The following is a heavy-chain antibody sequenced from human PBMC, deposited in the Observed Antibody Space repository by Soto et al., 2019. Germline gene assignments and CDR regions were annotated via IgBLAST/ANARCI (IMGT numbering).Heavy chain of an antibody. CDR1: GFILSNSG. Sequence: PGGSLRLSCVGSGFILSNSGMHWVRQTPGKGLEWVAFMSYDGSDTFYADSVKGRFTISRDNSKNTLFLHMSNLKAEDTAMYYCTIVRVADSALDHWGQGTLVTVSS. J-gene: IGHJ4*02. CDR2: MSYDGSDT. V-gene: IGHV3-30*02. CDR3: TIVRVADSALDH. D-gene: IGHD3-10*02.